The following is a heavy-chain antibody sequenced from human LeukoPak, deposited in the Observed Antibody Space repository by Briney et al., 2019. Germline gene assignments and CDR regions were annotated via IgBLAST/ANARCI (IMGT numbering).Heavy chain of an antibody. D-gene: IGHD3-10*01. V-gene: IGHV5-51*01. CDR2: IYPAVSDT. CDR3: ARQSRDGSKTRGYYFDY. Sequence: GESLKIYCQVSRYICVNYWIGWVRQMTGKGLEWMGIIYPAVSDTTYSPSFQGQVTISADKSIRTVYLQWSSLKASDTAMYYCARQSRDGSKTRGYYFDYWGQGTLVTVSS. J-gene: IGHJ4*02. CDR1: RYICVNYW.